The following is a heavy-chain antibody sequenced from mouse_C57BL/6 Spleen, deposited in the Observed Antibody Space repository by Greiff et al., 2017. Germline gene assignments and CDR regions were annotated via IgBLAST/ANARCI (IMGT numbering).Heavy chain of an antibody. CDR2: IDPETGGT. CDR3: TYGSSYAWFAY. J-gene: IGHJ3*01. Sequence: QVHVKQSGAELVRPGASVTLSCKASGYTFTDYEMHWVKQTPVHGLEWIGAIDPETGGTAYNQKFKGKAILTADKSSSTAYMELRSLTSEDSAVYYCTYGSSYAWFAYWGQGTLVTVSA. D-gene: IGHD1-1*01. V-gene: IGHV1-15*01. CDR1: GYTFTDYE.